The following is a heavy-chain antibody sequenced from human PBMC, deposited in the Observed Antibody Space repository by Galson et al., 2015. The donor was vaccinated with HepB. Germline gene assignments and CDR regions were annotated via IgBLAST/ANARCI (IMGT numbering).Heavy chain of an antibody. Sequence: SVKVSCKASGYTFTSYGISWVRQAPGQGLEWMGWISAYNGNTNYAQKLQGRVTMTTDTSTSTAYMELRSLRSDDTAVYYCASQAGGIVPAAILPDDAFDIWGQGTMVTVSS. J-gene: IGHJ3*02. CDR1: GYTFTSYG. V-gene: IGHV1-18*01. D-gene: IGHD2-2*02. CDR2: ISAYNGNT. CDR3: ASQAGGIVPAAILPDDAFDI.